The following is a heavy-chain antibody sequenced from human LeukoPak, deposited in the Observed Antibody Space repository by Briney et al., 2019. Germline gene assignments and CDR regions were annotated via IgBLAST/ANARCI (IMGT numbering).Heavy chain of an antibody. CDR1: GFTFSSYS. J-gene: IGHJ4*02. V-gene: IGHV3-21*01. CDR3: ARVRPYCTNGVCYLDY. CDR2: ISSSSSYI. Sequence: GGSLRLSCAASGFTFSSYSMNWVRQAPGKGLEWVSSISSSSSYIYYADSVKGRFTISRDNAKNSLYLQMNSLRAEDTAVYHCARVRPYCTNGVCYLDYWGQGTLVTVSS. D-gene: IGHD2-8*01.